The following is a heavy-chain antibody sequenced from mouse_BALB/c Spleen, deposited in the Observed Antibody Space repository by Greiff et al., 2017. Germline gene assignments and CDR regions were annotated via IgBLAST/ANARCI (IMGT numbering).Heavy chain of an antibody. J-gene: IGHJ4*01. CDR3: ARQLGPLAMDY. Sequence: QVQLKESGAELMKPGASVKISCKATGYTFSSYWIEWVKQRPGHGLEWIGEILPGSGSTNYNEKFKGKATFTADKSSSTAYMQLSSLTSEDSAVYYCARQLGPLAMDYWGQGTSVTVSS. D-gene: IGHD3-1*01. V-gene: IGHV1-9*01. CDR1: GYTFSSYW. CDR2: ILPGSGST.